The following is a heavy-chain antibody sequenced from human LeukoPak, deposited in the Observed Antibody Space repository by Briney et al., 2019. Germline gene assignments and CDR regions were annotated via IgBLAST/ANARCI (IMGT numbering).Heavy chain of an antibody. CDR3: GRDTVGYGGAFDI. CDR2: ISYDGRNK. CDR1: GFTFSSYN. Sequence: LRLSXVASGFTFSSYNMHWVRQAPGKGPEWVAVISYDGRNKYYADSVKGRSTISRDNSKNTLYLQVNSLRPEDTAVYYCGRDTVGYGGAFDIWGQXXXXXXSS. D-gene: IGHD5-18*01. J-gene: IGHJ3*02. V-gene: IGHV3-30*04.